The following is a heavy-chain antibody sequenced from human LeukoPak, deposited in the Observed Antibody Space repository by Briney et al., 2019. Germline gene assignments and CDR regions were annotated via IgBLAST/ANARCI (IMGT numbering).Heavy chain of an antibody. CDR1: GNYW. V-gene: IGHV3-74*01. CDR3: AKGIGYGMAAAGPGY. D-gene: IGHD6-13*01. CDR2: INSDGSWT. Sequence: GGSLRLSCAASGNYWMHWVRQVPGKGLVWVSHINSDGSWTSYADSVKGRFTISRDNSKNTLYLQMNSLRAEDTAVYYCAKGIGYGMAAAGPGYWGQGTLVTVSS. J-gene: IGHJ4*02.